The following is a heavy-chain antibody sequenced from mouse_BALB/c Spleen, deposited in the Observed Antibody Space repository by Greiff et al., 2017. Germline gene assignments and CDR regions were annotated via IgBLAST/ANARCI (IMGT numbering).Heavy chain of an antibody. J-gene: IGHJ3*01. D-gene: IGHD1-2*01. CDR1: GYTFTDYE. Sequence: VQLQQSGAELVRPGASVTLSCKASGYTFTDYEMHWVKQTPVHGLEWIGAIDPETGGTAYNQKFKGKATLTADKSSSTAYMELRSLTSEDSAVYYCTRSTARAWFAYWGQGTLVTVSA. V-gene: IGHV1-15*01. CDR3: TRSTARAWFAY. CDR2: IDPETGGT.